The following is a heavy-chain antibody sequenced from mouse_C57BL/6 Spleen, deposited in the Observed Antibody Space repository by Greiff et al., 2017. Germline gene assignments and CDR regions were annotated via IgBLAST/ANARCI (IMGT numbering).Heavy chain of an antibody. CDR3: ACTTVVATDYAMDY. CDR1: GYTFTSYW. J-gene: IGHJ4*01. Sequence: VQLQQPGAELVMPGASVKLSCKASGYTFTSYWMHWVKQRPGQGLEWIGELDPSDSYTNYNQKFKGKSTLTVDKSSSTAYMQLSSLTSEDSAVDYCACTTVVATDYAMDYWGQGTSVTVSS. CDR2: LDPSDSYT. V-gene: IGHV1-69*01. D-gene: IGHD1-1*01.